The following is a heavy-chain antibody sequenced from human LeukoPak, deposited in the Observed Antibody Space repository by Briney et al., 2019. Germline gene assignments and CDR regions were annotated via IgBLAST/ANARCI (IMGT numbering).Heavy chain of an antibody. CDR2: ISGSGGST. V-gene: IGHV3-23*01. CDR3: ARHKDGGSAFDY. J-gene: IGHJ4*02. D-gene: IGHD3-10*01. Sequence: GGSLRLSCAASGFTFSSYAMSWVRQAPGKGLEWVSAISGSGGSTYYADSVKGRFTISRDNSKNTLYLQMNSLRAEDTAVYYCARHKDGGSAFDYWGQGTLVTVSS. CDR1: GFTFSSYA.